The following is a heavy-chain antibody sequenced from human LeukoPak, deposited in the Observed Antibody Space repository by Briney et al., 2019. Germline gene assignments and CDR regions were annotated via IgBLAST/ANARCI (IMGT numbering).Heavy chain of an antibody. CDR1: GFTFSPYG. CDR3: TKDRSPLAASDAFDI. J-gene: IGHJ3*02. V-gene: IGHV3-23*01. CDR2: ISGSGDST. Sequence: GGSLRLSCVASGFTFSPYGMSWVRQAPGKGPERVSGISGSGDSTYYADSVKGRFTISRDNSRNTVHLQMNSVRAEDTAVYHCTKDRSPLAASDAFDIWGQGTMVTVSS. D-gene: IGHD6-19*01.